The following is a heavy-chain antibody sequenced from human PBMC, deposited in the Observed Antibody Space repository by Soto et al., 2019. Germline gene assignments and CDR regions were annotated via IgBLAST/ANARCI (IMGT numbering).Heavy chain of an antibody. D-gene: IGHD6-19*01. CDR2: IIPIFGTA. CDR3: AREGGRLYSSQTLDYYYYYGMDV. J-gene: IGHJ6*02. CDR1: GGTFSSYA. Sequence: QVQLVQSGAEVKKPGSSVKVSCKASGGTFSSYAISWVRQAPGQGLEWMGGIIPIFGTANYAQKFQGRVTITADESTSTAYMELSSLRSEDTAVYYCAREGGRLYSSQTLDYYYYYGMDVWGQGTTVTVSS. V-gene: IGHV1-69*01.